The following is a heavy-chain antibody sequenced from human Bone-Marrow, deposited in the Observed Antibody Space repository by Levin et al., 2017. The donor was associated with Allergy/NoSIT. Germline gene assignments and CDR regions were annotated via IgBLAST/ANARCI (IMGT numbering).Heavy chain of an antibody. J-gene: IGHJ6*03. CDR1: GFTFSSYG. D-gene: IGHD4-11*01. CDR2: ISYDGSNK. CDR3: AKVTTVTTDYYYYMDV. V-gene: IGHV3-30*18. Sequence: QAGESLKISCAASGFTFSSYGMHWVRQAPGKGLEWVAVISYDGSNKYYADSVKGRFTISRDNSKNTLYLQMNSLRAEDTAVYYCAKVTTVTTDYYYYMDVWGKGTTVTVSS.